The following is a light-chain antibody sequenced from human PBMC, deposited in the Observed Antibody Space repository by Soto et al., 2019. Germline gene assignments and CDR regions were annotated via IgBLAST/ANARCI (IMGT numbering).Light chain of an antibody. V-gene: IGKV1-39*01. J-gene: IGKJ4*01. CDR2: AAS. CDR3: QQSYSTPPLT. Sequence: DIQMTQSPSSLSASVGDRVTITCRASQSISSYLHWYQQKPGKAPKLLIYAASSLQSGVPSRFSGSGSGTDFTLTSSSLQPEDVATYYCQQSYSTPPLTFGGGTKVEIK. CDR1: QSISSY.